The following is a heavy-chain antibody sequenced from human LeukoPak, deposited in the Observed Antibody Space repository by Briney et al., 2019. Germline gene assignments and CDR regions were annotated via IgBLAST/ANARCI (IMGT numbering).Heavy chain of an antibody. D-gene: IGHD3-16*01. J-gene: IGHJ6*03. CDR1: RGSIISYY. Sequence: PSETLSLTCTVSRGSIISYYWIWIRQPPGKGLEGIGYIYYSGSTNYNPPLTSRFTISVDTSKTQFSLKLTSVTAADTAVYYCARETSQKGAHYMDVWGKGTTVTISS. CDR2: IYYSGST. V-gene: IGHV4-59*01. CDR3: ARETSQKGAHYMDV.